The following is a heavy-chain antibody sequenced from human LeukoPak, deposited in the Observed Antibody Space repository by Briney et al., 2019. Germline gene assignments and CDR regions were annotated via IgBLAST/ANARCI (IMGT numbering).Heavy chain of an antibody. CDR1: GGSISSSSYY. CDR2: IYYSGST. J-gene: IGHJ5*02. V-gene: IGHV4-61*05. D-gene: IGHD2-2*01. Sequence: SETLSLTCTVSGGSISSSSYYWGWIRQPPGTGLEWIGYIYYSGSTNYNPSLKSRVTISVDTSKNQFSLKLSSVTAADTAVYYCAMSTPIVVVPAAIRPAGAFDPWGQGTLVTVSS. CDR3: AMSTPIVVVPAAIRPAGAFDP.